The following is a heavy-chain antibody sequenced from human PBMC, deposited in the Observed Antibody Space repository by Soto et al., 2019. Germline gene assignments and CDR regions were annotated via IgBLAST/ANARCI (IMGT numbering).Heavy chain of an antibody. CDR2: INSDGSST. CDR1: GFTFSSYW. J-gene: IGHJ6*03. CDR3: ARAGAGGYDRYAYYYYYMDV. D-gene: IGHD5-12*01. Sequence: GGSLRLSCAASGFTFSSYWMHWVRQAPGKGLVWVSRINSDGSSTSYADSVKGRFTISRDNAKNTLYLQMNSLRAEDTAVYYCARAGAGGYDRYAYYYYYMDVWGKGTTVTVSS. V-gene: IGHV3-74*01.